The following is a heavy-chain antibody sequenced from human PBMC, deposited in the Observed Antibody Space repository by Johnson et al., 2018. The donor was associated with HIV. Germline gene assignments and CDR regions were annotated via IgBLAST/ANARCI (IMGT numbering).Heavy chain of an antibody. Sequence: VQLVESGGDLVQPGGSLRLSCAASGFTFSSYAMSGVRQAPGKGLEWVSAISGSAISTYYADSVKGRFTISRDNSKNTLYLQMNSLIVEATAVYYCARLRGAFDIWGQGTMVTVSS. CDR2: ISGSAIST. V-gene: IGHV3-23*04. CDR3: ARLRGAFDI. J-gene: IGHJ3*02. CDR1: GFTFSSYA.